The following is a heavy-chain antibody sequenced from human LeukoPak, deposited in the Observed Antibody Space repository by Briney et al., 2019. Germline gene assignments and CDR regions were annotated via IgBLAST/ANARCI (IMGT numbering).Heavy chain of an antibody. CDR1: GGTFSSYA. V-gene: IGHV1-69*05. CDR3: ARVDTAELKFDY. Sequence: SVKVSCKASGGTFSSYAISWVRQAPGQGLEWMGGIIPIFGTANHAQKFQGRVTITTDESTSTAYMELSSLRSEDTAVYYCARVDTAELKFDYWGQGTLVTVSS. D-gene: IGHD5-18*01. CDR2: IIPIFGTA. J-gene: IGHJ4*02.